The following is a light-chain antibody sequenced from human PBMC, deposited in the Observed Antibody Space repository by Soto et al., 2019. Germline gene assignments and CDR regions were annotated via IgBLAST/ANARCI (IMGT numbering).Light chain of an antibody. Sequence: EDVVSQSPPSLSLSTGERATLSCRTSLSVSSYVAWYQQKPGQAPRLLIYDASNRATGIPARFTGSGSGTDFNLTISTLEPEDFAVYYCQQRQYWPPITFGQGTRLEIK. V-gene: IGKV3-11*01. CDR3: QQRQYWPPIT. J-gene: IGKJ5*01. CDR1: LSVSSY. CDR2: DAS.